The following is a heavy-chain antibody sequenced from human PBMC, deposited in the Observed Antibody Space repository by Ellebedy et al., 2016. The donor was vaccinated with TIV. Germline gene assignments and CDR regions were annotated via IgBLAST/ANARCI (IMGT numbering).Heavy chain of an antibody. CDR1: GGSTSSTSDY. CDR3: ARDTNAITGSSSLDY. D-gene: IGHD1-20*01. Sequence: MPSETLSLTCTLSGGSTSSTSDYWGWIRQPPGRGLEWIGSVYNSGSTSYNSSLKSRVTISIDTSKNQFSLKLTSVTAPDTAVYYWARDTNAITGSSSLDYWGQGTLVTVSS. J-gene: IGHJ4*02. CDR2: VYNSGST. V-gene: IGHV4-39*07.